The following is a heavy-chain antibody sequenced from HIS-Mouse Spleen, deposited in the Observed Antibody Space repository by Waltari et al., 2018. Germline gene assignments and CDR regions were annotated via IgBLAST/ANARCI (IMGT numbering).Heavy chain of an antibody. CDR1: GFTFSNAW. V-gene: IGHV3-15*01. CDR2: IKSKTDGGTT. J-gene: IGHJ3*02. D-gene: IGHD6-19*01. CDR3: AREAVAGDAFDI. Sequence: EVQLVESGGGLVKPGGSLRLSCAASGFTFSNAWMSWVRQAPGKGLEWVGSIKSKTDGGTTDYAAPVKGRFTISRDNSKNTLYLQMNSLRAEDTAVYYCAREAVAGDAFDIWGQGTMVTVSS.